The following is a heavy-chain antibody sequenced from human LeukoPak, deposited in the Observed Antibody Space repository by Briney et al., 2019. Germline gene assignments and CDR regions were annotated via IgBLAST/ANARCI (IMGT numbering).Heavy chain of an antibody. CDR2: ISWDGSSR. V-gene: IGHV3-43*01. CDR3: ARDNEAWYFDL. J-gene: IGHJ2*01. CDR1: GFTFYDYT. Sequence: GGSLRLSCAASGFTFYDYTMQWVRQAPGEGLEWVSLISWDGSSRYYADSVKGRFTISRDNSKNSLYLQMNSLRTEDTALYYCARDNEAWYFDLWGRGTPVTVSS.